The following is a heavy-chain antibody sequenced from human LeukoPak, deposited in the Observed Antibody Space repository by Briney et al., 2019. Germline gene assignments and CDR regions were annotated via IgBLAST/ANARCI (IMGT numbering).Heavy chain of an antibody. Sequence: GGSLRLSCAASGFTFSSYSMNWVRQAPGKGLEWVSSISSSSSYIYYADLVKGRFTISRDNAKNSLYLQMTSLRAEDTAVYYCARDPPLYYYDSSGSDYWGQGTLVTVSS. D-gene: IGHD3-22*01. CDR1: GFTFSSYS. J-gene: IGHJ4*02. CDR3: ARDPPLYYYDSSGSDY. V-gene: IGHV3-21*01. CDR2: ISSSSSYI.